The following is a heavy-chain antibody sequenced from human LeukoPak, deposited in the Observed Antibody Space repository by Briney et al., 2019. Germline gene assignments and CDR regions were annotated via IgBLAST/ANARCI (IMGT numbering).Heavy chain of an antibody. CDR2: ISRSGSTI. J-gene: IGHJ4*02. D-gene: IGHD6-19*01. Sequence: GASLTLSCAPSGFTFSNYYVSWTRHAPGEGLEWVSYISRSGSTIYYAHSVEGRFPLSRDNAKHSLYLQMNTQRPAHTPVYFCARGIAVGGHLDYCGEGDLVTVSS. CDR1: GFTFSNYY. V-gene: IGHV3-11*04. CDR3: ARGIAVGGHLDY.